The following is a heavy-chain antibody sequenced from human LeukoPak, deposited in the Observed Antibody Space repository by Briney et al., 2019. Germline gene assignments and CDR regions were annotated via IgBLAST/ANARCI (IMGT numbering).Heavy chain of an antibody. V-gene: IGHV4-4*09. CDR1: GGSISSYY. CDR2: IYTSGST. CDR3: ARRNSWYYGSGSYYNSYYYMDV. D-gene: IGHD3-10*01. J-gene: IGHJ6*03. Sequence: SETLSLTCTVSGGSISSYYWSWIRQPPGKGLEWIGYIYTSGSTNYNPSLKSRVTISVDTSKNQFSLKLSSVTAADTAVYYCARRNSWYYGSGSYYNSYYYMDVWGKGTTVTVSS.